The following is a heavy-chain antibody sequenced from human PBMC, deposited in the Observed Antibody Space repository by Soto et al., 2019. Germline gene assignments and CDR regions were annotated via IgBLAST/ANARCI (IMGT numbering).Heavy chain of an antibody. CDR2: INHSGST. J-gene: IGHJ3*02. CDR3: ARLDTMIVVVITPVAFDI. V-gene: IGHV4-34*01. D-gene: IGHD3-22*01. CDR1: GGSFSGYY. Sequence: NPSETLSLTCAVYGGSFSGYYWSWIRQPPGKGLEWIGEINHSGSTNYNPSLKSRVTISVDTSKNQFSLKLSSVTAADTAVYYCARLDTMIVVVITPVAFDIWGQGTMVTVSS.